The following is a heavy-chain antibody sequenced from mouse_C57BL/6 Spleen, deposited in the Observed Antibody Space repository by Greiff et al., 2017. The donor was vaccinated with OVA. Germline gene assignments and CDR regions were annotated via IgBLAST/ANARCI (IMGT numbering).Heavy chain of an antibody. V-gene: IGHV1-64*01. D-gene: IGHD3-3*01. Sequence: QVQLQQPGAELVKPGASVKLSCKASGYTFTSYWMHWVKQRPGQGLAWIGMIHPNSGSTNYNEKFKSKATLTVDKSSSTAYMQLRSLTSDDSSVYYCARWGTYFDYWGQGTTLTVSS. CDR3: ARWGTYFDY. CDR2: IHPNSGST. CDR1: GYTFTSYW. J-gene: IGHJ2*01.